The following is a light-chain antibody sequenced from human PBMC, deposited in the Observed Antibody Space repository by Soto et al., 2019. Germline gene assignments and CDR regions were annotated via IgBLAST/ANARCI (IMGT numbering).Light chain of an antibody. J-gene: IGLJ1*01. CDR1: SSDVGGYNY. CDR2: DVS. CDR3: CSYAGSYSYV. V-gene: IGLV2-11*01. Sequence: QSALTQPRSVSGSPGQSVTISCTGTSSDVGGYNYVSWYQQHPGKAPKLMIYDVSKRPSGVPDRFSGSKSGNTAPLTISGLQAEDEADYYCCSYAGSYSYVFGTGTKFTVL.